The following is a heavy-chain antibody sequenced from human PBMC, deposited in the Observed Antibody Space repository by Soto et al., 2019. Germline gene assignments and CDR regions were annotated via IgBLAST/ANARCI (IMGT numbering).Heavy chain of an antibody. J-gene: IGHJ5*02. CDR1: GGSITSDDYY. CDR3: VRDYNRGEWFDP. CDR2: IYYSGRT. V-gene: IGHV4-30-4*01. Sequence: SETLSLTCTVSGGSITSDDYYWSWIRQPPGKGLEWIGYIYYSGRTHYNPSLESRLTISVDTSKNQFSLKLTSVTAADTAMYYCVRDYNRGEWFDPWGQGTLVTVSA. D-gene: IGHD3-10*01.